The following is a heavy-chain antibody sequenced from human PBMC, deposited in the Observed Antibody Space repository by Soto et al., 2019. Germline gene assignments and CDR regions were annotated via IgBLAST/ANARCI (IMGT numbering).Heavy chain of an antibody. Sequence: PSETLSLTCTVSGGSISNPRYDWGWVRQPPGKVLDWFGYIFYTVRTYYRQSLKSRVTISVDASKGQFSLNLTFVTAADTAVYFCAARTFRIAASSHGRSSWFGPWAPGTLVTVSS. J-gene: IGHJ5*02. CDR3: AARTFRIAASSHGRSSWFGP. D-gene: IGHD2-21*01. CDR2: IFYTVRT. CDR1: GGSISNPRYD. V-gene: IGHV4-39*01.